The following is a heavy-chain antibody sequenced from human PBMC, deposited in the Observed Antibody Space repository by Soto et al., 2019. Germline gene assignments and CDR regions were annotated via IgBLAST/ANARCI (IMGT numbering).Heavy chain of an antibody. CDR2: IYYSGST. Sequence: SETLSLTCTVSGGSISSGGYYWSWIRQHPGKGLEWIGYIYYSGSTYYNPSLKSRVTISVDTSKDQFSLKLSSVTAADTAVYYCAREGGYCSGGSCYYYYGMDVWGQGTTVTVSS. CDR3: AREGGYCSGGSCYYYYGMDV. CDR1: GGSISSGGYY. V-gene: IGHV4-31*03. D-gene: IGHD2-15*01. J-gene: IGHJ6*02.